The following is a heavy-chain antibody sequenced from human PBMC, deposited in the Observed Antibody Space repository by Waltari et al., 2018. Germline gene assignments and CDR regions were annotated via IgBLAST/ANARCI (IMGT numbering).Heavy chain of an antibody. Sequence: EVQLVESGGGLVQPGGSLRLSCAASGFTFSSYWLNWVRQAPGKGLEWVANIKQDGSEKYYVDSVKGRFTISRDNAKNSLYLQMNSLRAEDTAVYYCARGEKIAAAGPRYFDLWGRGTLVTVSS. CDR1: GFTFSSYW. D-gene: IGHD6-13*01. CDR2: IKQDGSEK. J-gene: IGHJ2*01. V-gene: IGHV3-7*01. CDR3: ARGEKIAAAGPRYFDL.